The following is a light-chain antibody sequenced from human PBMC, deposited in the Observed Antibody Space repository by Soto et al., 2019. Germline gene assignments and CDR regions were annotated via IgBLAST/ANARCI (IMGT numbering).Light chain of an antibody. CDR3: CSYAGSNNYYV. Sequence: QSVLTQPPSASGSPGQPVTISCTGTSSDVGGYDYVSWYQHHPGEAPKLMIYEVSKRPSGVPDRFSGSKSGNTASLTVSGLQAEDEADYFCCSYAGSNNYYVFGTGTKVA. J-gene: IGLJ1*01. V-gene: IGLV2-8*01. CDR1: SSDVGGYDY. CDR2: EVS.